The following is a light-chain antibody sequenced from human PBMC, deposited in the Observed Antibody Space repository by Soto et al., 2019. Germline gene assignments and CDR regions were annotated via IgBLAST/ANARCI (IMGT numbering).Light chain of an antibody. CDR2: GAS. V-gene: IGKV3D-15*01. J-gene: IGKJ5*01. CDR1: QSVSSN. CDR3: QQYNNWPAIT. Sequence: EIVLPQSPGTLSLSPGGRATLSCRASQSVSSNNLAWYQQKPGQAPRLLIYGASTRATGIPARFSGSGSGTEFTLTISSLQSEDFAVYYCQQYNNWPAITFGQGTRLEN.